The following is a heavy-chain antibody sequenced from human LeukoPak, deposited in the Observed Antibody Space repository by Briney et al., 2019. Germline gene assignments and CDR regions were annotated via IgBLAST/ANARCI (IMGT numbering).Heavy chain of an antibody. Sequence: ASVKVSCKVSGYTLTELSMHWVRQAPGQGLEWMGWISAYNGNTNYAQKLQGRVTMTTDTSTSTAYMELRSLRSADTAVYYCARGHDYGDYGDYWGQGTLVTVSS. V-gene: IGHV1-18*01. CDR1: GYTLTELS. CDR2: ISAYNGNT. CDR3: ARGHDYGDYGDY. J-gene: IGHJ4*02. D-gene: IGHD4-17*01.